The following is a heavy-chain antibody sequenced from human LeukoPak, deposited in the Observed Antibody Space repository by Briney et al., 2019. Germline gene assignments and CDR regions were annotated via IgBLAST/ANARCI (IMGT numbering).Heavy chain of an antibody. CDR3: ATHLLWFGELLLRY. CDR2: FDPEDGET. V-gene: IGHV1-24*01. Sequence: ASVKVSCKVSGYTLTELSMHWVRQAPGKGLEWMGGFDPEDGETIYAQKFQGRVTMTEDTSTDTAYMEMSSLRSEDTAVYYCATHLLWFGELLLRYWGQGTLVTVSS. CDR1: GYTLTELS. D-gene: IGHD3-10*01. J-gene: IGHJ4*02.